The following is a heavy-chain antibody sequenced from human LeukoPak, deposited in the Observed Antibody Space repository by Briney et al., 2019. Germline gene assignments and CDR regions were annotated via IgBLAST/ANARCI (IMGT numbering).Heavy chain of an antibody. D-gene: IGHD6-19*01. CDR2: INPNSGAT. CDR3: ARVHSSPNDFDY. CDR1: GYTFTGYY. V-gene: IGHV1-2*02. J-gene: IGHJ4*02. Sequence: ASVKVSCKASGYTFTGYYIHWVRQAPGQGLEWMGWINPNSGATKYAQKFQGRVTMTRDTSISTAYMDLSRLRSDDTAVYYCARVHSSPNDFDYWGQGTLVTVST.